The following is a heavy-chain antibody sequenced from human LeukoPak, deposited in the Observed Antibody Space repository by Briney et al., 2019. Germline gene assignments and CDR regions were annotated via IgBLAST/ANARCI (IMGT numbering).Heavy chain of an antibody. CDR2: IWYDGSNK. Sequence: GGSLRLSCAAPGFTFSSYGMHWVRQAPGKGLEWVAVIWYDGSNKYYADSVKGRFTISRDNSKNTLYLQMNSLRAEDTAVYYCARDPATYYDFWSGYYTGGFDYWGQGTLVTVSS. CDR3: ARDPATYYDFWSGYYTGGFDY. J-gene: IGHJ4*02. D-gene: IGHD3-3*01. CDR1: GFTFSSYG. V-gene: IGHV3-33*01.